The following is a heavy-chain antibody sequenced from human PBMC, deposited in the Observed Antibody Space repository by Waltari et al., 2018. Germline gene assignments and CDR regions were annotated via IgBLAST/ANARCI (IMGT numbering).Heavy chain of an antibody. CDR1: GGSFSGYY. D-gene: IGHD3-10*01. V-gene: IGHV4-34*04. Sequence: QVQLQQWGAGLLKPSETLSLTCAVYGGSFSGYYWSWIRQPPGKGLEWIGEINHSGSTNTNPSLKGRGTISVDTSKNQFSLKLSSVTAADTAVYYCARIGSGSRVYYYYYGMDVWGQGTTVTVSS. CDR2: INHSGST. J-gene: IGHJ6*02. CDR3: ARIGSGSRVYYYYYGMDV.